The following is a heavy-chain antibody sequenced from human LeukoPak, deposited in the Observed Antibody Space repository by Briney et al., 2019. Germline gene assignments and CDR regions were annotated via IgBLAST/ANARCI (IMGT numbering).Heavy chain of an antibody. CDR2: ILGGGGT. V-gene: IGHV3-66*01. CDR3: ARGLVLTYYYFES. D-gene: IGHD2-8*02. Sequence: GGSLRLSCAASGFTVSSNYMTWVRQAPGKGLEWVSVILGGGGTYYADSVKGRFTISRDNSKNPLYLQMNSLRAEDTAVYYCARGLVLTYYYFESWGQGTLVTVSS. J-gene: IGHJ4*02. CDR1: GFTVSSNY.